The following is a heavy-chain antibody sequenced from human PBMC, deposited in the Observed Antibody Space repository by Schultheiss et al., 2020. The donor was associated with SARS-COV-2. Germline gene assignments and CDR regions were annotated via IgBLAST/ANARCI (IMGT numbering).Heavy chain of an antibody. CDR2: ISGRSDRT. CDR1: GFSFASFA. D-gene: IGHD3-22*01. J-gene: IGHJ6*02. V-gene: IGHV3-23*01. CDR3: ARGPSITMIVVVLGGMDV. Sequence: GGSLRLSCAASGFSFASFAMTWVRQAPGKGLEWVSGISGRSDRTYYTDSVKGRFTISRDNSKNTLYLQMNSLRAEDTAVYYCARGPSITMIVVVLGGMDVWGQGTTVTVSS.